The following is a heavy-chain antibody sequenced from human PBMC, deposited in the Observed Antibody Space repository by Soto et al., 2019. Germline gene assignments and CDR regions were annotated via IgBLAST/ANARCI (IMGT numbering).Heavy chain of an antibody. D-gene: IGHD4-4*01. J-gene: IGHJ3*02. CDR2: IYYAGST. CDR3: AKSTRVTPDALDM. V-gene: IGHV4-59*08. Sequence: PSETLSLTCTVSGGSMISYYWSWIRQPPGRGLEWIGFIYYAGSTKYNPSLNSRVTISVDTSKNQFSLTVTSVTADDTAVYYCAKSTRVTPDALDMWVQGTMVTVSS. CDR1: GGSMISYY.